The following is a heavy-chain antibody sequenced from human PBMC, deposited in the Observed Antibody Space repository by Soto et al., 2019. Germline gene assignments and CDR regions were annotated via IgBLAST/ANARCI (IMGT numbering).Heavy chain of an antibody. V-gene: IGHV4-39*01. Sequence: SETLYLTCTVSGGSISSGDYYWSWIRQPPGKGLEWIGSIYYSGSTYYNPSLKSRVTISVDTSKNQFSLKLSSVTAADTAVYYCATQEVGGSYVYTFDPWGQGTLVTVSS. J-gene: IGHJ5*02. D-gene: IGHD1-26*01. CDR2: IYYSGST. CDR1: GGSISSGDYY. CDR3: ATQEVGGSYVYTFDP.